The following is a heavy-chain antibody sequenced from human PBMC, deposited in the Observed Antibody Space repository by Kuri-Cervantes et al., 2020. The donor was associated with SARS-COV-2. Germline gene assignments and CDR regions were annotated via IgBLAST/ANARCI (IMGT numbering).Heavy chain of an antibody. CDR1: GDSVSSNSAA. V-gene: IGHV6-1*01. D-gene: IGHD6-19*01. CDR3: ARDPTVAVHWYFDL. J-gene: IGHJ2*01. CDR2: TYYRSKWYN. Sequence: SETLSLTCAISGDSVSSNSAAWNWIRQSPSRGLERLGRTYYRSKWYNDYAVSVKSRITINPDTSKNQFSLQLNSVTPEDTAVYCCARDPTVAVHWYFDLWGRGTLVTVSS.